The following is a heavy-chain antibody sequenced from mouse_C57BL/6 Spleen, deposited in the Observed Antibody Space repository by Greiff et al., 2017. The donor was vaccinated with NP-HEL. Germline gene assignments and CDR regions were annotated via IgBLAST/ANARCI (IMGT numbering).Heavy chain of an antibody. V-gene: IGHV1-50*01. CDR3: AIRGYDYFDY. CDR1: GYTFTSYW. D-gene: IGHD2-3*01. CDR2: IDPSDSYT. Sequence: VQLQQSGAELVKPGASVKLSCKASGYTFTSYWMQWVKQRPGQGLEWIGEIDPSDSYTNYNQKFKGKATLTVDTSSSTAYMQHSSLTSEDSAVYYCAIRGYDYFDYWGQGTTLTVSS. J-gene: IGHJ2*01.